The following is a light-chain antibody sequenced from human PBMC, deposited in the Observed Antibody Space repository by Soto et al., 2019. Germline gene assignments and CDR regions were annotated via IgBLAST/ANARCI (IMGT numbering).Light chain of an antibody. CDR1: QSVSSNY. Sequence: EIVLTQSPGTLSLSPGERATLFCRASQSVSSNYLAWYQQKPGQAPRLLIFNAYRRAAGIPDRFSGSGSATDLTLTISRLEPEDFAVYYCQQYGTSPRYTFGQGTKLEIK. CDR2: NAY. J-gene: IGKJ2*01. V-gene: IGKV3-20*01. CDR3: QQYGTSPRYT.